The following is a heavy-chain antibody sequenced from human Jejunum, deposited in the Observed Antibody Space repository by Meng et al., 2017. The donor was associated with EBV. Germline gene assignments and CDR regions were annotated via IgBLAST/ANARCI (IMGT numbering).Heavy chain of an antibody. J-gene: IGHJ4*02. Sequence: QVRLQQWGAGLLRPTETLSLTGAVYGGSFSGYYWSWVRQPPGRGLEYIGEVHFSGITNYTPSLKSRVTMSVDASKNQFSLRLTSVTAADTAVYYCARRTGDYVVGYWGQGTLVTVSS. CDR1: GGSFSGYY. D-gene: IGHD2-8*02. V-gene: IGHV4-34*02. CDR3: ARRTGDYVVGY. CDR2: VHFSGIT.